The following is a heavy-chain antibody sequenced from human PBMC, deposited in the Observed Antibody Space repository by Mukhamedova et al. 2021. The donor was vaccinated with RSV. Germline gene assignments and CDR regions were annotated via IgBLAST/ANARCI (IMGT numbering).Heavy chain of an antibody. V-gene: IGHV4-4*02. J-gene: IGHJ4*02. CDR2: IYHSGST. D-gene: IGHD5-12*01. Sequence: IGEIYHSGSTNYNPSLKSRVTISVDKSKNQFSLKLSSVTAADTAVYYCASSAVATIPGSYFVYWGQGTLVTVSS. CDR3: ASSAVATIPGSYFVY.